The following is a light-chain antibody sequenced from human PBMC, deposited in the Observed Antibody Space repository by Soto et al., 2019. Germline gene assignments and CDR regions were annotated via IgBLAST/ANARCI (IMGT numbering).Light chain of an antibody. CDR1: SSDVGGYDY. CDR2: EVT. V-gene: IGLV2-14*01. J-gene: IGLJ1*01. CDR3: SSYASGTSLI. Sequence: QSALTQPASVSGSPGQSITISCAGTSSDVGGYDYVSWYQQHPGKAPKLMIYEVTNRPSGVSNRFSGSKSGNTASLTISGLQAEDEADYYCSSYASGTSLIFGTGTKVTV.